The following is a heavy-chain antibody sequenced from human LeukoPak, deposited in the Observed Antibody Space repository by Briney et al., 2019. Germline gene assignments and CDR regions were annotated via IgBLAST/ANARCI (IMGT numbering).Heavy chain of an antibody. Sequence: GGSLRLSCVASGFSFSSYEINWVRQAPGKGLEWVSYISGSGSTIYYADSVKGRFTISRDNDKNSLYLQMNSLRPEDTAVYYCARFGYNDFDYWGQGTLVTVS. CDR2: ISGSGSTI. J-gene: IGHJ4*02. CDR1: GFSFSSYE. D-gene: IGHD5-24*01. V-gene: IGHV3-48*03. CDR3: ARFGYNDFDY.